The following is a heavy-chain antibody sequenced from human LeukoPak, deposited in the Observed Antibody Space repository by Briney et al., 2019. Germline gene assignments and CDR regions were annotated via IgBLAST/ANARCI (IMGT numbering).Heavy chain of an antibody. CDR1: GGSFSGYY. V-gene: IGHV4-34*01. J-gene: IGHJ3*02. D-gene: IGHD6-13*01. CDR3: ARRAHIAAAGTGDAFDI. CDR2: INHSGST. Sequence: SETLSLTCAVYGGSFSGYYWSWIRQPPGKGLEWIGEINHSGSTNYNPSLKSRVTISVDTSKNQFSLKRSSVTAADTAVYYCARRAHIAAAGTGDAFDIWGQGTMVTVSS.